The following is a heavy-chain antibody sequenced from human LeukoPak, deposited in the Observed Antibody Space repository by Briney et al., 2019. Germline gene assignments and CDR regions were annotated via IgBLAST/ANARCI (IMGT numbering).Heavy chain of an antibody. J-gene: IGHJ5*02. CDR3: ARWARYCSSGSCYSWFDP. Sequence: GGALRLSCAASGFTFSSYWMSWVRQAPGKGLEGVANMKLDGSEEYYVDSVKGRFTISSENAKNSLYLQMNSLRVDDTAVYYCARWARYCSSGSCYSWFDPWGQGTLVTVSS. D-gene: IGHD2-15*01. V-gene: IGHV3-7*01. CDR2: MKLDGSEE. CDR1: GFTFSSYW.